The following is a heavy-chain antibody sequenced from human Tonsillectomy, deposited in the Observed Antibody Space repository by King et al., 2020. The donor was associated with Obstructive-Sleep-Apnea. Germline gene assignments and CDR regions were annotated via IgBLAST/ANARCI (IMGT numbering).Heavy chain of an antibody. CDR1: GFTFSNAW. V-gene: IGHV3-15*01. CDR2: IKSKTDGGTT. Sequence: DVQLVQSGGGLVKPGGSLRLSCAASGFTFSNAWMSWVRQAPGKGLEWVGRIKSKTDGGTTDYAAPVKGRFTISRDDSKNTLYLQMNSLKTEDTAVYYCAGAGRRYSSSWYFKFDPWGQGTLVTVSS. D-gene: IGHD6-13*01. J-gene: IGHJ5*02. CDR3: AGAGRRYSSSWYFKFDP.